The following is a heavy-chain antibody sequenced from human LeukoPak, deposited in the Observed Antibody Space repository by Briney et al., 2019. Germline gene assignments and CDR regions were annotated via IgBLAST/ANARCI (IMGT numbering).Heavy chain of an antibody. CDR2: INHNGNVN. CDR1: GFTFSSYW. V-gene: IGHV3-7*03. Sequence: GGSLRLSCAASGFTFSSYWMNWARQAPGKGLEWVASINHNGNVNYYVDSVKGRFTISRDNAKNSLYLQMSNLRAEDMAVYFCARGGGLDVWGQGATVTVSS. J-gene: IGHJ6*02. CDR3: ARGGGLDV. D-gene: IGHD3-16*01.